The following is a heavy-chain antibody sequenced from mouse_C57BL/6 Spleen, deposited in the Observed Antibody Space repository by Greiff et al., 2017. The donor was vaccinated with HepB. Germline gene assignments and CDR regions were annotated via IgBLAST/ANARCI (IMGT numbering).Heavy chain of an antibody. J-gene: IGHJ4*01. V-gene: IGHV14-2*01. CDR2: IDPEDGET. Sequence: EVQLQQSGAELVKPGASVKLSCTASGFNIKDYYMHWVKQRTEQGLEWIGRIDPEDGETKYAPKFQGKTTITADTSSNTAYLRLRRLTAEDTAVYYCARSRRYYAMDYGGQGTSVTVSS. CDR1: GFNIKDYY. CDR3: ARSRRYYAMDY.